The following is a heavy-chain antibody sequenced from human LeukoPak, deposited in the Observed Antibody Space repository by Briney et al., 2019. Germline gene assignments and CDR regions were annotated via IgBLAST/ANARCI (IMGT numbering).Heavy chain of an antibody. D-gene: IGHD4-11*01. CDR2: IRYDGSNK. Sequence: PGGSLRLSCAASGFTFSSYAMSWVRQAPGKGLEWVAFIRYDGSNKYYADSVKGRFTISRDNAKNSLYLQMNSLRAEDTAVYYCARRTVTTDDAFDIWGQGTMVTVSS. V-gene: IGHV3-33*08. CDR1: GFTFSSYA. CDR3: ARRTVTTDDAFDI. J-gene: IGHJ3*02.